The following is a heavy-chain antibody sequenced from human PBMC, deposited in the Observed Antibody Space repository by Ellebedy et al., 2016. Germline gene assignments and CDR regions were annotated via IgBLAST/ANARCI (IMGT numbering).Heavy chain of an antibody. Sequence: GESLKISXVASGFTFRNFFMSWVRQAPGGGLEWVSTISAGGDITFSADSVKGRFTISRDNSRDTLYLQMNSLRAEDTAVYYCYGHYSASWGQGTLVTVSS. CDR1: GFTFRNFF. CDR2: ISAGGDIT. V-gene: IGHV3-23*01. D-gene: IGHD4-17*01. J-gene: IGHJ4*02. CDR3: YGHYSAS.